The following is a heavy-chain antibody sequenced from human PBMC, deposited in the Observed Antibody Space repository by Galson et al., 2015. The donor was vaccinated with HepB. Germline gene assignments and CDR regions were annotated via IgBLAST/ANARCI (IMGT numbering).Heavy chain of an antibody. Sequence: SLRLSCAASGFTFSSYWMSWVRQALGKGLEWVANIKQDGSEKYYVDSVKGRFTISRDNAKNSLYLQMNSLRAEDTAVYYCARLVVAAAGTWFDPWGQGTLVTVSS. J-gene: IGHJ5*02. CDR3: ARLVVAAAGTWFDP. V-gene: IGHV3-7*03. CDR1: GFTFSSYW. CDR2: IKQDGSEK. D-gene: IGHD6-13*01.